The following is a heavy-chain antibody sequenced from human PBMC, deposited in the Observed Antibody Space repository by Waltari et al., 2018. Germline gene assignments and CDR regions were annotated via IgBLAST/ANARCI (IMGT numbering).Heavy chain of an antibody. CDR2: IFSSGSNT. CDR3: GTYVRAGAFEI. V-gene: IGHV3-23*05. J-gene: IGHJ3*02. Sequence: EVQLLESGGGLVQPGGSLRLSCAASGFTFNNYAMNWVRQAPGKGLEWVSAIFSSGSNTYYADSVKGRFTISRDNSKNTLYLQMNSLRAEDTAVYYCGTYVRAGAFEIWGQGTMVTVSS. D-gene: IGHD3-16*01. CDR1: GFTFNNYA.